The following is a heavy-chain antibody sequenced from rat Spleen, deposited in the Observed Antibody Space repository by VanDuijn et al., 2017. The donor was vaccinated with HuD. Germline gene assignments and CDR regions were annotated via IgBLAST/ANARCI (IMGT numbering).Heavy chain of an antibody. CDR3: ARHWYYSGEGYFDV. J-gene: IGHJ1*01. CDR1: GFSLTDYS. CDR2: MWSGGSI. V-gene: IGHV2S63*01. Sequence: EVQLKESGPGLVQPSQTLSLTCTVSGFSLTDYSVHWVRQPPGKGLEWMGIMWSGGSISYNSTLKSRLSISRDTSKSQVFLKMNSLQTEDTGTYYCARHWYYSGEGYFDVWGPGTMVTVSS. D-gene: IGHD1-1*01.